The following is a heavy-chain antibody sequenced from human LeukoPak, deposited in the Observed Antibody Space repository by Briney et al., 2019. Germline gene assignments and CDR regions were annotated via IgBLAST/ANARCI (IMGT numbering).Heavy chain of an antibody. CDR2: IYSGGST. CDR3: ARDEVTVSLAG. J-gene: IGHJ4*02. CDR1: GFTFSSYA. V-gene: IGHV3-66*02. Sequence: GGSLRLSCAASGFTFSSYAMNWVRQAPGKGLEWVSVIYSGGSTYYADSVKGRFTISRDNSKNTLYLQMNSLRAEDTAVYYCARDEVTVSLAGWGQGTLVTVSS. D-gene: IGHD4-11*01.